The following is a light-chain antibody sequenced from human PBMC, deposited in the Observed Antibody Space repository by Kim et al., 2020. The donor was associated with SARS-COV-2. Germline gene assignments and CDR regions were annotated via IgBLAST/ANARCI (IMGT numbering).Light chain of an antibody. CDR2: AAS. J-gene: IGKJ2*01. CDR1: QIVSSN. Sequence: SLSRGESAPLSWRARQIVSSNSAWYQQTPRQAPRLLTYAASTRATGVPAGFSGSGSGTEFTITSSLLPSEDSVVYHCQQYNNWPYTFGQGTKLEI. CDR3: QQYNNWPYT. V-gene: IGKV3-15*01.